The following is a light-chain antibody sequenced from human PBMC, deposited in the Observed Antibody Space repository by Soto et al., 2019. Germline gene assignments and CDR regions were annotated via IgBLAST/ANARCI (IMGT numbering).Light chain of an antibody. CDR1: SSDVGGYNF. V-gene: IGLV2-11*01. CDR2: DVI. Sequence: QSALTQPRSVSGSPGQSVTISCTGTSSDVGGYNFVSWYQQHPGKAPKLMIFDVIKRPSGVPDRFSGSKSANTASLTISGLQAEDEADYYCCSYAGSYTYGFGTGTKLTVL. CDR3: CSYAGSYTYG. J-gene: IGLJ1*01.